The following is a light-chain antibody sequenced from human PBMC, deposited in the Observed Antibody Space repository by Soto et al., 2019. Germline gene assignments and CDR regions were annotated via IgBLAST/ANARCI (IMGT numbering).Light chain of an antibody. Sequence: EIVLTQSPGTLSLSPGERATLSCRASQSVSGSYLAWYQQKPGQAPRLLIYGASSRATGIPDRFSGSGSGTDFTLPISRLEPADFAVYYCQQYGGSPFTFGPGTKVDIK. V-gene: IGKV3-20*01. CDR1: QSVSGSY. J-gene: IGKJ3*01. CDR2: GAS. CDR3: QQYGGSPFT.